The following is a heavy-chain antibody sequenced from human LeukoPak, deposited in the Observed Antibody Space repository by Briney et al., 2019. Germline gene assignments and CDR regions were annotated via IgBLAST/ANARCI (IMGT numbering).Heavy chain of an antibody. CDR2: IYYSGST. V-gene: IGHV4-39*07. CDR1: GGSISSSSYY. CDR3: ARAEVAATDYFDY. D-gene: IGHD2-15*01. Sequence: SETLSPTCTVSGGSISSSSYYWGWIRQPPGKGLEWIGSIYYSGSTYYNPSLKSRVTISVDTSKNQFSLKLSSVTAADTAVYYCARAEVAATDYFDYWGQGTLVTVSS. J-gene: IGHJ4*02.